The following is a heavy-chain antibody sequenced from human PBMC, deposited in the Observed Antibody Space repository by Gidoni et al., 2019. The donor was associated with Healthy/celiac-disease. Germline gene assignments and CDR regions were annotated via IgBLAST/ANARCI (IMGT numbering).Heavy chain of an antibody. Sequence: QVQLVESGGGVVQPGRSLRLSCAASGFSFSTYDIHWVRQAPGKGLEWVAVISYDGSNKYYADSVKGRFTVSRDDSKNTLYLQMNSLRAEDTAVYYCAKEMAAADYYFDYWGQGTLVTVSS. V-gene: IGHV3-30*18. CDR1: GFSFSTYD. D-gene: IGHD6-13*01. CDR3: AKEMAAADYYFDY. CDR2: ISYDGSNK. J-gene: IGHJ4*02.